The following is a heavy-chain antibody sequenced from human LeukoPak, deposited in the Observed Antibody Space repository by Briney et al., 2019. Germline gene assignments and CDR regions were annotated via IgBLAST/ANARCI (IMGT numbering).Heavy chain of an antibody. D-gene: IGHD6-6*01. J-gene: IGHJ5*02. CDR3: ARTRSSPLSSSSLNWFDP. V-gene: IGHV4-39*01. CDR1: GGSISSSSYY. CDR2: IYYSGST. Sequence: SETLSLTCIVSGGSISSSSYYWGWIRQPPGKGLEWIGSIYYSGSTYYNPSLKSRITISVDTSKNQFSLKLSSVTAADTAVYYCARTRSSPLSSSSLNWFDPWGQGTLVTVSS.